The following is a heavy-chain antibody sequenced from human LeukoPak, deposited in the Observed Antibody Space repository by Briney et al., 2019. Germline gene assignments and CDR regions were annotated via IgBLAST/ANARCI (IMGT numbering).Heavy chain of an antibody. CDR1: GYTFTSYG. D-gene: IGHD3-22*01. V-gene: IGHV1-18*01. CDR3: ARRNYYDSSGQLDV. J-gene: IGHJ6*02. CDR2: ISAYNGNT. Sequence: GASVKVSCTASGYTFTSYGISWVRPAPGQGLEWMGWISAYNGNTNYAQKLQGRVTMTTDTSTSTAYMELRSLRSDDTAVYYCARRNYYDSSGQLDVWGQGTTVTVSS.